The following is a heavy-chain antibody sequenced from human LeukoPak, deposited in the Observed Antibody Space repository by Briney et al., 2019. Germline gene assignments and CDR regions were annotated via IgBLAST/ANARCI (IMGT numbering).Heavy chain of an antibody. V-gene: IGHV1-2*06. CDR1: GYTFIDYY. Sequence: GASVKVSCTASGYTFIDYYFNWVRQAPGQGPEWMGRINVKSGATDYAQKFQGRVTVTRDTPISTAYMELSSLRSDDTAVYYCARVGRESSTGWLDYWGQGTLVTVSS. CDR2: INVKSGAT. CDR3: ARVGRESSTGWLDY. D-gene: IGHD6-19*01. J-gene: IGHJ4*02.